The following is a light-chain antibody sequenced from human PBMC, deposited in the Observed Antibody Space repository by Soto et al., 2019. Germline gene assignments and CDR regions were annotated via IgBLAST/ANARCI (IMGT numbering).Light chain of an antibody. Sequence: QSALTQPPSASGSPGQSVTICCTGTSSDVGGYKYVSWFQQHPGKAPKLMICEVSKRPSGVPDRFSGSRSGNTASLTVSGLQAEDEADYYCCSYAGSNNYVFGTGTKVTVL. CDR1: SSDVGGYKY. V-gene: IGLV2-8*01. CDR3: CSYAGSNNYV. J-gene: IGLJ1*01. CDR2: EVS.